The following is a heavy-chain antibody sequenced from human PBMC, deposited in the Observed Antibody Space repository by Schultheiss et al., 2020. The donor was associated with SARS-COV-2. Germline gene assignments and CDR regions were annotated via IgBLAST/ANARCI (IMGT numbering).Heavy chain of an antibody. CDR3: AKSAHSLTIFGGRDWFDP. CDR1: GFKFEAYA. D-gene: IGHD3-3*01. CDR2: ISWNSGET. V-gene: IGHV3-9*01. J-gene: IGHJ5*02. Sequence: SLKISCAASGFKFEAYAMHWVRQVPGRGLEWVSSISWNSGETGYADSVKGRFKISRDNAKNSLLLQMNSLKTEDTALYYCAKSAHSLTIFGGRDWFDPWGQGTLVTVSS.